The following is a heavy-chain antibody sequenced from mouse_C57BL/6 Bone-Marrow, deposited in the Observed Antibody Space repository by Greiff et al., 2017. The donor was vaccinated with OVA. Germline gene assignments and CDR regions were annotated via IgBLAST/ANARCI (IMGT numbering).Heavy chain of an antibody. CDR3: AIGDYDVVHYFDY. J-gene: IGHJ2*01. V-gene: IGHV1-76*01. Sequence: QVQLQQSGAELVRPGASVKLSCKASGYTFTDYYINWVKQRPGQGLEWIARIYPGSGNTYYNEKFKGKATLTAEKSSSTAYMQLSSLTSEDSAVYFCAIGDYDVVHYFDYWGQGTTLTVSS. D-gene: IGHD2-4*01. CDR2: IYPGSGNT. CDR1: GYTFTDYY.